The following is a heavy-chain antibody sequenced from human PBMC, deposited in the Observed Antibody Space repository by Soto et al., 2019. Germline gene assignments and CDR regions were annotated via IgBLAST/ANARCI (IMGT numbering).Heavy chain of an antibody. V-gene: IGHV3-30*18. Sequence: PGGSLRLSCAASGFTFSSYGMHWVRQAPGKGLEWVAVISYDGSNKYYADSVKGRFTISRDNSKNTLYLQMNSLRAEDTAVYYCAKERSWSNDAFDIWGQGTMVTV. D-gene: IGHD6-13*01. CDR3: AKERSWSNDAFDI. CDR1: GFTFSSYG. CDR2: ISYDGSNK. J-gene: IGHJ3*02.